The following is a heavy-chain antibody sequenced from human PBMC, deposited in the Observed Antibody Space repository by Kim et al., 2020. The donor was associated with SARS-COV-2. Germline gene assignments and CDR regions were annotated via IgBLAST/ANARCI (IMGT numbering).Heavy chain of an antibody. D-gene: IGHD6-13*01. V-gene: IGHV3-23*01. CDR1: GFTFSSYA. Sequence: GGSLRLPCAASGFTFSSYAMSWVRQAPGKGLEWVSAISGSGGSTYYADSVKGRFTISRDNSKNTLYLQMNSLRAEDTAVYYCAKGSEQQQLVGSFDYWGQGTLVTVSS. CDR2: ISGSGGST. J-gene: IGHJ4*02. CDR3: AKGSEQQQLVGSFDY.